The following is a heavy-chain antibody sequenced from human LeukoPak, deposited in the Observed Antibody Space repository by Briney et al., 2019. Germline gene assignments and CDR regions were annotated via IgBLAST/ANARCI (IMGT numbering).Heavy chain of an antibody. CDR3: ARLSVSSWYPYLDY. CDR2: INPNSGGT. Sequence: GASVKVSCKACGYTFTGYYMHGVRQAPGQGLEWMGWINPNSGGTNYAQKFQGRVTMTRDTSISTAYMELNRLRSDDTAVYYCARLSVSSWYPYLDYWGQGSLVTVSS. D-gene: IGHD6-13*01. J-gene: IGHJ4*02. CDR1: GYTFTGYY. V-gene: IGHV1-2*02.